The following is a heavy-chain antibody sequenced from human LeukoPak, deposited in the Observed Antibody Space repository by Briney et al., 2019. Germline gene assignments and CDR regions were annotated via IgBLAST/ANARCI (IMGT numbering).Heavy chain of an antibody. J-gene: IGHJ4*02. Sequence: SETLSLTCTVSGGSISSSGYSWSWIRQPPGKGLEYIGYIYHSGNTYYNPSLKSRVTMSVDTSKNQFSLKLSSVTAADTAVYYCARDFRRGKYYDFWSGYYFDYWGQGTLVTVSS. CDR2: IYHSGNT. CDR1: GGSISSSGYS. V-gene: IGHV4-30-2*01. CDR3: ARDFRRGKYYDFWSGYYFDY. D-gene: IGHD3-3*01.